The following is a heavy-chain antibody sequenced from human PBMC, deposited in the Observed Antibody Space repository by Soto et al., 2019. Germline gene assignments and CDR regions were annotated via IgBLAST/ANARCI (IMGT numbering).Heavy chain of an antibody. D-gene: IGHD6-19*01. J-gene: IGHJ4*02. CDR1: GFSLTTSGVG. CDR3: AHIRPLTAVVSFDY. V-gene: IGHV2-5*02. Sequence: QFTLKESGPTLVKPTQTLTLTCTFSGFSLTTSGVGVGWIRQPPGKALEWLALIYWDDDKRYRPSLKSRLTITKDTSKNQVVLRMTNMDPVDTATYYCAHIRPLTAVVSFDYWGQGTLVTVSS. CDR2: IYWDDDK.